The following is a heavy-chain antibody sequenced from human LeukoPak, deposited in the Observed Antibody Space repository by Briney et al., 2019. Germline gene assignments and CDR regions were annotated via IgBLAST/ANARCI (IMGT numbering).Heavy chain of an antibody. CDR3: ARSGGCSSTSCYIRAFDI. D-gene: IGHD2-2*02. V-gene: IGHV3-30*04. CDR1: EFTSISYA. Sequence: GGSLGLPWEAFEFTSISYAMHWAAKAPGKGLEGGAVISYDGSNKYYADSVKGRFTISRDNSKNTLYLQMNSLRAEDTAVYYCARSGGCSSTSCYIRAFDIWGQGTMVTVSS. J-gene: IGHJ3*02. CDR2: ISYDGSNK.